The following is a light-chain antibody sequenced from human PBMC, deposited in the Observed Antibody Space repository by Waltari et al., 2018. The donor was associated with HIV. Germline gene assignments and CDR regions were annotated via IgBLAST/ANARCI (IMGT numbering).Light chain of an antibody. Sequence: EIVMTQSPGTLSLSPGERATLSCRASQSVGSSYSAWYQQKPGQAPRLLIYDASTRATGIPGRFSGSGSGTEFTLTISSLQSEDFAVYYCQQYYNWPPWTFGQGTKVEVK. CDR1: QSVGSSY. CDR2: DAS. V-gene: IGKV3-15*01. CDR3: QQYYNWPPWT. J-gene: IGKJ1*01.